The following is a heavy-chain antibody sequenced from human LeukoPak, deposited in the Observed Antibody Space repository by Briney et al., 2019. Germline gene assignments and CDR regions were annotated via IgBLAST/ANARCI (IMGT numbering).Heavy chain of an antibody. CDR1: GFTVSSNS. CDR3: AKRHYDKGFDP. D-gene: IGHD3-22*01. CDR2: IYSDNT. J-gene: IGHJ5*02. Sequence: GGSLRLSCTVSGFTVSSNSMSWVRQAPGKGLEWVSLIYSDNTHYSDSVKGRFTISRDNSKNTLYLQMNSLRAEDTAVYYCAKRHYDKGFDPWGQGTLVTVSS. V-gene: IGHV3-53*01.